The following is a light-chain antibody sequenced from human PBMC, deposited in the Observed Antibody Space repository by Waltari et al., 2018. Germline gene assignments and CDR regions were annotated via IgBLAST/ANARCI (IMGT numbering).Light chain of an antibody. CDR1: ILRTYY. Sequence: SSDLTQDPDVSVALGQTVRITCQGDILRTYYGNWCRQKPGQAPELVIYGKNNRPSGIPDRVSGSKSGMSASRAITGLQAEDEADYYCQSFDVSLSGGVIFGGGTKVTVL. V-gene: IGLV3-19*01. J-gene: IGLJ2*01. CDR2: GKN. CDR3: QSFDVSLSGGVI.